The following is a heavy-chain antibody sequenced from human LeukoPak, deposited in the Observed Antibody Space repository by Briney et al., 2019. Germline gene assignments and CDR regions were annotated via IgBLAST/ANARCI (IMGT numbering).Heavy chain of an antibody. CDR2: ISYDGSNK. Sequence: GGSLRLSCAASGFTLSSYGMHWVRQAPGKGLEWVAVISYDGSNKYYADSVKGRFTISRDNSKNTLYLQMNSLRAEDTAVYYCAKDTVDWGQGTLVTVSS. J-gene: IGHJ4*02. V-gene: IGHV3-30*18. CDR3: AKDTVD. CDR1: GFTLSSYG.